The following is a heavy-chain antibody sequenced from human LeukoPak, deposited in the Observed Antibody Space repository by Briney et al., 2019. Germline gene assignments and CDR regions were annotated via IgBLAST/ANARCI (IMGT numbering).Heavy chain of an antibody. CDR2: VFHSGRT. CDR3: VRHVGDSGSYPDY. CDR1: GGSISSSSYY. J-gene: IGHJ4*02. Sequence: SETLSLTCTASGGSISSSSYYWGWIRQLPGKELEWIGSVFHSGRTYYNPSLKSRVTISVDTSKNQFSLRLNSVTAADTAVYYCVRHVGDSGSYPDYWGQGTLVTVSS. D-gene: IGHD3-10*01. V-gene: IGHV4-39*01.